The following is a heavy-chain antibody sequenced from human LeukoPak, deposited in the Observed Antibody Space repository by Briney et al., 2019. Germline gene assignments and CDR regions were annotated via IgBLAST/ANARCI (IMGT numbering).Heavy chain of an antibody. CDR1: GFTFSSYG. CDR3: AKAGDSSGWYDPSYYYYGMDV. CDR2: ISYDGSNK. J-gene: IGHJ6*02. V-gene: IGHV3-30*18. D-gene: IGHD6-19*01. Sequence: GGSLRLSCAASGFTFSSYGMHWVRQAPGKGLEWVAVISYDGSNKYYADSVKGRFTISRDNSKNTLYLQMNSLRAEDTAVYYCAKAGDSSGWYDPSYYYYGMDVWGQGTTVTVSS.